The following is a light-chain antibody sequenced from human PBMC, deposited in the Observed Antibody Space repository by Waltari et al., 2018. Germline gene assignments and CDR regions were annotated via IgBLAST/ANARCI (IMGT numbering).Light chain of an antibody. Sequence: EIVLTQSPGTLSLSPGERATLSCRASQSVSSSYLAWYQQKPGQAPRLLIYGASSRATGIPDGFSGSGSGTDFTLTISRLEPEDFAVYYCQQYGSSRFTFGPGTKVDIK. CDR2: GAS. J-gene: IGKJ3*01. V-gene: IGKV3-20*01. CDR3: QQYGSSRFT. CDR1: QSVSSSY.